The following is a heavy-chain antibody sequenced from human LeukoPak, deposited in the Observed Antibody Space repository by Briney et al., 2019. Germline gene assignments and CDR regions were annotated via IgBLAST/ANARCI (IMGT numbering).Heavy chain of an antibody. V-gene: IGHV1-69*06. Sequence: ASAKVSCKASGGTFSSYAISWVRQAPGQGLEWMGGIIPIFGTANYAQKFQGRVTITADKSTSTAYMELSSLRSEDTAVYYCARSSRRYSSGWSDDAFDIWGQGTMVTVSS. CDR1: GGTFSSYA. J-gene: IGHJ3*02. CDR3: ARSSRRYSSGWSDDAFDI. CDR2: IIPIFGTA. D-gene: IGHD6-19*01.